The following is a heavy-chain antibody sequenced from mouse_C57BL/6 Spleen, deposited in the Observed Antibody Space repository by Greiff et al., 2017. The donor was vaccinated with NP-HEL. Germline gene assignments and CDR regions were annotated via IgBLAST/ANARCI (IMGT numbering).Heavy chain of an antibody. D-gene: IGHD4-1*01. CDR3: ARSGNRFDY. V-gene: IGHV5-4*01. CDR1: GFTFSSYA. J-gene: IGHJ2*01. Sequence: EVQVVESGGGLVKPGGSLKLSCAASGFTFSSYAMSWVRQTPEKRLEWVATISDGGSYTYYPDNVKGRFTISRDNAKNNLYLQMSHLKSEDTAMYYCARSGNRFDYWGQGTTLTVSS. CDR2: ISDGGSYT.